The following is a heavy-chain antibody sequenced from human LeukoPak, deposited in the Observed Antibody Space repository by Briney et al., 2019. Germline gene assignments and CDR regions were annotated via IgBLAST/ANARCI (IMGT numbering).Heavy chain of an antibody. CDR2: ISYDGSNK. J-gene: IGHJ4*02. Sequence: AGRSLRLSCAASGFTFSSYAMHWVRQAPGKGLEWVAVISYDGSNKYYADSVKGRFTISRDNSENTLYLQMNSLRAEDTAVYYCARDRERWLQTFDYWGQGTLVTVSS. V-gene: IGHV3-30-3*01. D-gene: IGHD5-24*01. CDR1: GFTFSSYA. CDR3: ARDRERWLQTFDY.